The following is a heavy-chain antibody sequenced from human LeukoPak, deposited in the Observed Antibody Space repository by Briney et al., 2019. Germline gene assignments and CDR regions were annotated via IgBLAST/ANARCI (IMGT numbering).Heavy chain of an antibody. V-gene: IGHV3-33*01. CDR1: GFTFSSYG. CDR3: ARDLDFEGYGDYDLFDY. D-gene: IGHD4-17*01. CDR2: IWYDGSNK. Sequence: GRSLRLSCAASGFTFSSYGMHWVRQAPGKGLEWVAVIWYDGSNKYYADSVKGRFTISRDNSKNTLYLQMNSLRAEDTAVYYCARDLDFEGYGDYDLFDYWGQGTLVTVSS. J-gene: IGHJ4*02.